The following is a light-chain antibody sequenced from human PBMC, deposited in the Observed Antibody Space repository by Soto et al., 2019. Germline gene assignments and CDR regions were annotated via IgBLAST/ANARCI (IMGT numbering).Light chain of an antibody. J-gene: IGKJ1*01. CDR3: QQYYTFWGG. CDR2: DAS. CDR1: QSIRSW. V-gene: IGKV1-5*01. Sequence: DIQLTQSPSTLSASLGDTVTITCRASQSIRSWLAWYQQKPGKAPNLLIYDASILESGVPLRFSGSGSGTEFTLTISSLQPDDFATYYCQQYYTFWGGFGQGTKVEI.